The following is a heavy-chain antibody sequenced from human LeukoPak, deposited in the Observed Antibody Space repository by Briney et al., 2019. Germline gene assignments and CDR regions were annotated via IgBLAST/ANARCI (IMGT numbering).Heavy chain of an antibody. CDR3: ELGFVVVPAAPYYYGMDV. D-gene: IGHD2-2*01. Sequence: GGSLRLSCAASGFTFSSYAMSWVRQAPGKGLEWVSAISGSGGSTYYADSVKGRFTISRDNSKNTLYLQMNSLRAEDTAVYYCELGFVVVPAAPYYYGMDVWGQGTTVTVSS. V-gene: IGHV3-23*01. CDR2: ISGSGGST. J-gene: IGHJ6*02. CDR1: GFTFSSYA.